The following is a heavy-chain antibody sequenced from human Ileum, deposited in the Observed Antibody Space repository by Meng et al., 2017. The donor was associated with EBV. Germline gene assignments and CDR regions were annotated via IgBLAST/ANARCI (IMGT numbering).Heavy chain of an antibody. J-gene: IGHJ4*02. D-gene: IGHD4-23*01. CDR1: GGSISSGGHA. Sequence: QVQLEAAVPGLVKPSQTLSLTCAVSGGSISSGGHAWSWIRQPPGKGREWIGDIQHSGSTYYNPSLKSRVTISVDRSRNQFSLKLSSVTAADTAVYYCARAHPVVYFFDYWGQGTLVTVSS. CDR3: ARAHPVVYFFDY. V-gene: IGHV4-30-2*01. CDR2: IQHSGST.